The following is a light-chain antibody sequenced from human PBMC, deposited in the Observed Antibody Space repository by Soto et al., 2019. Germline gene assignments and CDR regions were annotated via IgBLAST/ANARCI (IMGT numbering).Light chain of an antibody. Sequence: EIVLTQSPSTLSLSPGARATLSCRSSQSVSSYLAWYQKKPGQAPRLLVYEASKRATGIPARFSGSGSGTDFTLTLSSLEPEDFAVYYGQQRSNWPLITFGQGTRLEIK. CDR3: QQRSNWPLIT. J-gene: IGKJ5*01. CDR1: QSVSSY. V-gene: IGKV3-11*01. CDR2: EAS.